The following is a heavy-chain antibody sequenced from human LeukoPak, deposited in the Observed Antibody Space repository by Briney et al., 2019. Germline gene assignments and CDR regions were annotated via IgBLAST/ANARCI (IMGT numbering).Heavy chain of an antibody. Sequence: APVKVSCKASGYTFTSYGISWVRQAPGQGLEWMGWISAYNGNTNYAQKLQGRVTMTTDTSTSTAYMELRSLRSDDTAVYYCARVSVWFGELPQGADYWGQGTLVTVSS. D-gene: IGHD3-10*01. J-gene: IGHJ4*02. CDR3: ARVSVWFGELPQGADY. CDR1: GYTFTSYG. CDR2: ISAYNGNT. V-gene: IGHV1-18*01.